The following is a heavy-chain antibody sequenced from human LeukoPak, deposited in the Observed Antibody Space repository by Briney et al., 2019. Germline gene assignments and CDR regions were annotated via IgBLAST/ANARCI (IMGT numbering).Heavy chain of an antibody. Sequence: SQTLSLTCATSGDSVSSNTAAWNWIRQSPSRGLEWLGRTFHRSKWYNDYAVSVKSRITINSDTSKNHFSLQLNSVTPEDTAVYYCTRGEGQNYYYGMDVWGQGTTVTVSS. V-gene: IGHV6-1*01. CDR2: TFHRSKWYN. J-gene: IGHJ6*02. CDR1: GDSVSSNTAA. CDR3: TRGEGQNYYYGMDV.